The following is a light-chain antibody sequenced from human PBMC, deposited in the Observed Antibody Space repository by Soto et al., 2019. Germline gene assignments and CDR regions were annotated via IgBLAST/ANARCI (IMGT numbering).Light chain of an antibody. J-gene: IGLJ3*02. CDR1: ISDVGGSNY. CDR3: CSYAGSSLWV. V-gene: IGLV2-11*01. Sequence: QSALTQPRSVSGSPGQAVTISSTGTISDVGGSNYVSWYQQHPGKAPKLVIYDVTRRPSGVPDRFSGSKSGNTASLTISGLQDEDEADYYCCSYAGSSLWVYGGGTKVTVL. CDR2: DVT.